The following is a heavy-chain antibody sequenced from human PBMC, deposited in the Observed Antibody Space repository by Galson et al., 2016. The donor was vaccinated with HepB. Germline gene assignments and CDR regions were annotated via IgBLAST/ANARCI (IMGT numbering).Heavy chain of an antibody. Sequence: CAASGLTFDTYAMHWVRQAPGKGLEWVSGISWNSGSIGYADSMKGRFTISRDNAKNSLYLQMNSLRAEDTALYYCARSARPYYYYHGMDVWGQGTTVTVSS. J-gene: IGHJ6*02. V-gene: IGHV3-9*01. CDR1: GLTFDTYA. D-gene: IGHD6-6*01. CDR3: ARSARPYYYYHGMDV. CDR2: ISWNSGSI.